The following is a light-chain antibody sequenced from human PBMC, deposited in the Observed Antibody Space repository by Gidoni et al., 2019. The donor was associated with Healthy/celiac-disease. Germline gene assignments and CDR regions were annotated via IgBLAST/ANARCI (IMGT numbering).Light chain of an antibody. Sequence: DIKLTQSPSFLSASVGDRVTITCRASQGISSYLAWYQQKPGKAPKLLIYAASTLQSGVPSRFSGSGSGTEFTLTISSLQPEDFATYYCQQLNSYRFXQXTKVEIK. CDR2: AAS. J-gene: IGKJ1*01. CDR3: QQLNSYR. V-gene: IGKV1-9*01. CDR1: QGISSY.